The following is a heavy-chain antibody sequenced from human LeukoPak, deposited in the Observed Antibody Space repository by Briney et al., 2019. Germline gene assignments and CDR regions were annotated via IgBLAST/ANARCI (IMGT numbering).Heavy chain of an antibody. CDR3: ARETDFSAILRRNWFAP. V-gene: IGHV4-39*07. CDR2: IYYSGST. J-gene: IGHJ5*02. Sequence: PSETLSLTCTVSGGSISNKMHYWAWIRQPPGKGLEWIGSIYYSGSTYSNPSLKSRVTISVDTSKNQFSLKLSSVTAADTAVYYCARETDFSAILRRNWFAPWGQGTLVTVSS. D-gene: IGHD3-3*01. CDR1: GGSISNKMHY.